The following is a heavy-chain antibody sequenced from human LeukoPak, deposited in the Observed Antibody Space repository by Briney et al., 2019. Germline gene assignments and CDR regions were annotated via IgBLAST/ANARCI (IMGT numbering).Heavy chain of an antibody. J-gene: IGHJ4*02. V-gene: IGHV4-4*07. CDR1: GGSISSYY. Sequence: PSETLSLTCTVSGGSISSYYWSWIRQPAGKGLEWIGRIYTSGSTNYNPSLKSRVTMSVDTSKNQFSLKLSSVTAADTAVYYCARESYYGSGRTLDYWGQGTLVTVSS. D-gene: IGHD3-10*01. CDR2: IYTSGST. CDR3: ARESYYGSGRTLDY.